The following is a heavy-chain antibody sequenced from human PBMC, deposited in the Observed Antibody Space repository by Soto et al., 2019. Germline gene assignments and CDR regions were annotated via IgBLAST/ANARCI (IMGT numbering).Heavy chain of an antibody. V-gene: IGHV3-11*01. CDR1: GFTFSDYF. D-gene: IGHD2-15*01. Sequence: QVQLVESGGGLVKPGGSLRLSCVASGFTFSDYFMSWIRQAPGKGLEWLAYISSSGETIYYAASVKGRFTISRDNAKNSLYVQMNSLRDEDTAVYYCAGRAVAVVYFDYWGQGTPVTVSS. J-gene: IGHJ4*02. CDR2: ISSSGETI. CDR3: AGRAVAVVYFDY.